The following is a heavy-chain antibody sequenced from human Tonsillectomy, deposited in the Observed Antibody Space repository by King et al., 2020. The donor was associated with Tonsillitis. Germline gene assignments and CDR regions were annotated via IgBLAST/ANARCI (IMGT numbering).Heavy chain of an antibody. Sequence: LVESGGGVVQPGRSLRLTCATSGFTFRNYGIHWVRQAPGKGLEWVALIWYDGSKKYCADSVKGRFTISRDNSKNTMSLQMNSLGAEDTAVYYCARGPYESNTSPFDYWGQGALVTVSS. CDR2: IWYDGSKK. J-gene: IGHJ4*02. CDR3: ARGPYESNTSPFDY. V-gene: IGHV3-33*01. CDR1: GFTFRNYG. D-gene: IGHD3-22*01.